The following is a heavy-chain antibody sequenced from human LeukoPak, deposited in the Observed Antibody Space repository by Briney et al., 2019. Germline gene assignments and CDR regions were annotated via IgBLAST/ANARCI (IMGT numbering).Heavy chain of an antibody. J-gene: IGHJ5*02. CDR3: VKAPTVAGSYGWFDP. CDR1: GGSITSGNKY. D-gene: IGHD5-18*01. Sequence: PSQTLSLTCTVSGGSITSGNKYWNWIRQSPGKGLEWIGFIYSGGRTNYNPFLRSRVVISADASKNQISLRVESMTAADTAVYYCVKAPTVAGSYGWFDPWGQGTLVTVSS. CDR2: IYSGGRT. V-gene: IGHV4-30-4*01.